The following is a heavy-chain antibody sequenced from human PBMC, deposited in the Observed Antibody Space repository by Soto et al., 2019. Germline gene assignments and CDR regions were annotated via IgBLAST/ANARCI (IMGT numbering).Heavy chain of an antibody. J-gene: IGHJ4*02. D-gene: IGHD3-22*01. Sequence: SVKVSCKASGGTFSSYAISWVRQAPGQGLEWMGGIIPIFGTANYAQKFQGRVTITADESTSTAYMELSSLRSEDTAVYYCARGHLGVYDSSGYADYWGQGTLVTAPQ. CDR2: IIPIFGTA. V-gene: IGHV1-69*13. CDR1: GGTFSSYA. CDR3: ARGHLGVYDSSGYADY.